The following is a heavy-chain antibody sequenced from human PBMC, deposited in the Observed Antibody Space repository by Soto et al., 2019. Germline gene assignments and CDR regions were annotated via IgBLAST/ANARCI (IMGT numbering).Heavy chain of an antibody. V-gene: IGHV1-18*04. Sequence: ASVKAFCKASGYSYNKYGRRKVRQAPGQGLEGMWLLSTYNGDTNYAQSLQGRVTMTTDTSTSTAYMELRSLRSDDTAVYYCARDPTNTSGSRIWFVAWAQGGLVTVSS. CDR1: GYSYNKYG. CDR3: ARDPTNTSGSRIWFVA. J-gene: IGHJ5*02. D-gene: IGHD5-12*01. CDR2: LSTYNGDT.